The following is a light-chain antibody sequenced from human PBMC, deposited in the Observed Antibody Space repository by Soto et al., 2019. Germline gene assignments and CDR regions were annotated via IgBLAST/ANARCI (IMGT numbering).Light chain of an antibody. CDR3: QQYISPPFT. CDR1: QSISNSQ. J-gene: IGKJ4*01. CDR2: GAS. Sequence: DIVLTQSPGTLSLSPGERATLSCRASQSISNSQLAWFQQKPGQSPRLLIYGASNRPTGIPDRFSDSGSGTDFTLAISRLEPEDFALYYCQQYISPPFTFGGGTKVEIK. V-gene: IGKV3-20*01.